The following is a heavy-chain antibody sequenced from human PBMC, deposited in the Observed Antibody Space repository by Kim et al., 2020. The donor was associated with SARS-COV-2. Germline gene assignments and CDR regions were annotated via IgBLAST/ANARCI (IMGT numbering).Heavy chain of an antibody. D-gene: IGHD2-2*01. V-gene: IGHV4-34*01. J-gene: IGHJ6*02. CDR2: INHSGST. CDR3: ARDRYCSSTSCPKYSSSWSGGMDV. CDR1: GGSFSGYY. Sequence: SETLSLTCAVYGGSFSGYYWSWIRQPPGKGLEWIGEINHSGSTNYNPSLKSRVTISVDTSKNQFSLKLSSVTAADTAVYYCARDRYCSSTSCPKYSSSWSGGMDVWGQGTTVTVSS.